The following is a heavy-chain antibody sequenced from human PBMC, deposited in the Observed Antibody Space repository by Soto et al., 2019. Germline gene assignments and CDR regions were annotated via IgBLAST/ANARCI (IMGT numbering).Heavy chain of an antibody. Sequence: SETLSLTCGVSGGTIRSPDWWTWVRQPPRKGLEWIGEIFQSGSTNYTPSLESRVTISVDKSKNQFSLTLTSVTAADTAVYFCARGRGRYSYGRMPFDPWGRGTLVTVSS. CDR3: ARGRGRYSYGRMPFDP. D-gene: IGHD5-18*01. J-gene: IGHJ5*02. CDR2: IFQSGST. CDR1: GGTIRSPDW. V-gene: IGHV4-4*02.